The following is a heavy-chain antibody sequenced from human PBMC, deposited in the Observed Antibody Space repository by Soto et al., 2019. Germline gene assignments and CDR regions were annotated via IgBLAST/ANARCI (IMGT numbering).Heavy chain of an antibody. D-gene: IGHD5-18*01. J-gene: IGHJ4*02. CDR3: ARAVGYSYGYFDY. Sequence: SETLSLTCTVSGGSISSYYWSWIRQPPGKGPEWIGYIYYSGSTNYNPSLKSRVTISVDTSKNQFSLKLSSVTAADTAVYYCARAVGYSYGYFDYWGQGTLVPVSS. CDR1: GGSISSYY. CDR2: IYYSGST. V-gene: IGHV4-59*01.